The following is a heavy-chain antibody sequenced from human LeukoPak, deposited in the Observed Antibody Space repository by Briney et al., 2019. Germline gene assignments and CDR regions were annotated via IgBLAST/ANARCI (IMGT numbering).Heavy chain of an antibody. J-gene: IGHJ4*02. CDR2: INAGNGNT. Sequence: ASVKVSCKASGYTFTSYAMHWVRQAPGQRLEWMGWINAGNGNTKYSQKFQGRVTITRDTSASTAYMELSSLRSEDTAVYYCARGYCSSTSRYFSGVYWGQGTLVTVSS. V-gene: IGHV1-3*01. CDR1: GYTFTSYA. D-gene: IGHD2-2*01. CDR3: ARGYCSSTSRYFSGVY.